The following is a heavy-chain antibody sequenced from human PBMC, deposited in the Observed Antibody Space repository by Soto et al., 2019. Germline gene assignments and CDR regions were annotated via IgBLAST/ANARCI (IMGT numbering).Heavy chain of an antibody. D-gene: IGHD6-6*01. CDR2: IRGSDDST. CDR3: AKWGSTSTYDD. Sequence: EVQLLESGGGLVQPGESLRLSCAASGFTFSSYAMSWVRQAPGKGLEWVSVIRGSDDSTYYADSVKGRFTISRDNSKNTLYLPMYLLRAEDRAVDYGAKWGSTSTYDDGGEVALGTVSA. CDR1: GFTFSSYA. J-gene: IGHJ4*02. V-gene: IGHV3-23*01.